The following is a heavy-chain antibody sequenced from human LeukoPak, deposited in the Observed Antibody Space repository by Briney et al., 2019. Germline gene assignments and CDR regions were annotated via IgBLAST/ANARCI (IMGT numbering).Heavy chain of an antibody. CDR1: GYTFTGYY. J-gene: IGHJ5*02. D-gene: IGHD3-16*01. V-gene: IGHV1-8*02. Sequence: ASVKVSCKASGYTFTGYYMHWVRQAPGQGLEWMGWMNPNSGNTGYAQKFQGRVTMTRSTSMNTAYMELSSLRSGDTAVYYCTRGLNGGRFDPWGQGTLVTVSS. CDR2: MNPNSGNT. CDR3: TRGLNGGRFDP.